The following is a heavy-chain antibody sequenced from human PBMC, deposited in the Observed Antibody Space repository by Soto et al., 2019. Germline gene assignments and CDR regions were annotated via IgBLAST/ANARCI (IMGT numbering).Heavy chain of an antibody. D-gene: IGHD6-19*01. CDR2: ISYDGSNK. CDR3: ARSSGWYYFDY. V-gene: IGHV3-30-3*01. Sequence: QVQLVESGGGVVQPGRSLRLSCAASGFTFSSYAMHSVRQAPGKGLEWVAVISYDGSNKYYADSVKGRFTISRDNSKNTLYLQMNSLRAEDTAVYYCARSSGWYYFDYWGQGTLVTVSS. J-gene: IGHJ4*02. CDR1: GFTFSSYA.